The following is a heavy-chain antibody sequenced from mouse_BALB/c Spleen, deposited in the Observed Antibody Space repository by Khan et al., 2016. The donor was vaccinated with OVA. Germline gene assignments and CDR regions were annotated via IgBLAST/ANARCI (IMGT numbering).Heavy chain of an antibody. CDR1: GYSITSDYA. Sequence: EGQLQESGPGLVKPSQSLSLTCTVTGYSITSDYAWNGIWQFPGNKLEWMGYISYSGSTSYTPSLKSRISITRDTSKNQFILQLNSVTTEDTATYYCARGRAYWGQGTLVTVSA. J-gene: IGHJ3*01. CDR2: ISYSGST. V-gene: IGHV3-2*02. CDR3: ARGRAY. D-gene: IGHD3-3*01.